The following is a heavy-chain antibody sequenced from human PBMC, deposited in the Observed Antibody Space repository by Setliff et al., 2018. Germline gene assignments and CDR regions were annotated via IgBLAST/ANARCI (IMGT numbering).Heavy chain of an antibody. CDR2: TIPIFGT. CDR1: GGTFSSYG. Sequence: GASVKVSCKASGGTFSSYGISWVRQAPGQGLEWMGGTIPIFGTNYAQKFQGRVTIITDESTSTAYMEPSSLTSADTAVYYCAREGVDTRSSTDYRYYMDVWGKGTTVTVSS. J-gene: IGHJ6*03. V-gene: IGHV1-69*05. D-gene: IGHD5-18*01. CDR3: AREGVDTRSSTDYRYYMDV.